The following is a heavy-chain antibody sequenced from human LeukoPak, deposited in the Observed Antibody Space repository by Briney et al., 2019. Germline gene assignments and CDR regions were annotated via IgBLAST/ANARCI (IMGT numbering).Heavy chain of an antibody. V-gene: IGHV3-23*01. Sequence: GGPLRLSCAASGFTFSSYAMSWVRQAPGRGLEWVSAISASGGNTYYVDSVKGRFTISRDNSKNTLYLQMNSLRAEDTAVYYCAKGFIQTTFDYWGQGTLVTVSS. J-gene: IGHJ4*02. CDR3: AKGFIQTTFDY. CDR1: GFTFSSYA. D-gene: IGHD1-14*01. CDR2: ISASGGNT.